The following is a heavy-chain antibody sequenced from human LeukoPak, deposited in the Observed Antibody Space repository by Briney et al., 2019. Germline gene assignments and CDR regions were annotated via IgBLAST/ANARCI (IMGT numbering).Heavy chain of an antibody. V-gene: IGHV3-15*07. Sequence: GGSLRLSCATSGFTFSNAWMNWVRRAPGKGLEWVGRIRSNSDGGTIDYAAPVKGRFALSRDDSKNTLYLQMNSLQTEDTAVYYCATDFYDTTWGQGTLVTVSS. CDR1: GFTFSNAW. CDR2: IRSNSDGGTI. J-gene: IGHJ5*02. CDR3: ATDFYDTT. D-gene: IGHD3-22*01.